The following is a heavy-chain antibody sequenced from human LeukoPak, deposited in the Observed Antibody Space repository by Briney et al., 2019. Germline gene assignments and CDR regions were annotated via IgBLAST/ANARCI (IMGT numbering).Heavy chain of an antibody. Sequence: SETLSLTCTVSGDSISSNSYYWGWIRQPPGKGLEWIGSIYYSGSIYYNPSLKSRVTISIDTSKNQFSLRLTSVTAADTAVYSCARQRIAATDPKLNWFDPWGQGTLVTVSS. J-gene: IGHJ5*02. CDR3: ARQRIAATDPKLNWFDP. CDR1: GDSISSNSYY. CDR2: IYYSGSI. D-gene: IGHD6-13*01. V-gene: IGHV4-39*01.